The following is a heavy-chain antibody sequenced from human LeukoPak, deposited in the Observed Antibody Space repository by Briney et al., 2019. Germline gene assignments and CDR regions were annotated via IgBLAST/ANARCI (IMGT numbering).Heavy chain of an antibody. D-gene: IGHD4-17*01. Sequence: GGSLRLSCAASGFTFSSNAMSWVRQAPGKGLEWVSVISNNGESTYYADSVKGRFTISRDNSKNTLFLQMNSLRAEDTGIYYCTKDRRMTTVTCLDYWGQGTLVTVSS. CDR1: GFTFSSNA. CDR2: ISNNGEST. V-gene: IGHV3-23*01. CDR3: TKDRRMTTVTCLDY. J-gene: IGHJ4*02.